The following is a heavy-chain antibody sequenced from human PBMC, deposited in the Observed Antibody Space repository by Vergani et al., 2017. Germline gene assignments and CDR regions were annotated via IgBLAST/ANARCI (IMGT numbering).Heavy chain of an antibody. Sequence: QVQLVESGGGVVQPGGSLRLSCAASGFTFTNYGMHWVRQAPGKGLEWVAFTRYDGIVEYYGDSVRGRFTISRDNSKNTLYLQMNRLRPEDTAVYCCATAGAAYCRGASCYDFFEYWGQGTLVTVAS. D-gene: IGHD2-15*01. CDR2: TRYDGIVE. J-gene: IGHJ4*02. CDR1: GFTFTNYG. CDR3: ATAGAAYCRGASCYDFFEY. V-gene: IGHV3-30*02.